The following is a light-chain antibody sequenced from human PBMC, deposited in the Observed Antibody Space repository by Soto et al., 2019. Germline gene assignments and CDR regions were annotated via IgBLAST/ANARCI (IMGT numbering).Light chain of an antibody. V-gene: IGKV3-20*01. Sequence: EIVLTQSPGTLSLSPGERATLSCRASQSLSSNYLAWYQQRPGQSRRLIVYGASSRAPCIPDRFTGSGFGTAFDLTMSRLETEASAVDYCHQYVNARFPFGTGTKVDSK. CDR1: QSLSSNY. CDR3: HQYVNARFP. J-gene: IGKJ3*01. CDR2: GAS.